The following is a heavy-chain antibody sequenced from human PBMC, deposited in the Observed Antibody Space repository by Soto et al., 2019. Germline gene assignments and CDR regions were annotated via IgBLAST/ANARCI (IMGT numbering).Heavy chain of an antibody. CDR3: ARDRSSGWRRTYYFDY. CDR2: IIPIFGTA. CDR1: GGTFSSYA. V-gene: IGHV1-69*13. J-gene: IGHJ4*02. D-gene: IGHD6-19*01. Sequence: GASVKVSCKASGGTFSSYAISWVRQAPGQGLEWMGGIIPIFGTANYAQKFQGRVTITADESTSTAYMELSSLRSEDTAVYYCARDRSSGWRRTYYFDYWAQGTLVTVSS.